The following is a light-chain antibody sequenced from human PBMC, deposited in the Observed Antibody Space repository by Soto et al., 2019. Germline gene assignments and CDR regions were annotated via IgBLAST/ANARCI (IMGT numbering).Light chain of an antibody. V-gene: IGLV2-14*01. CDR1: SSDVGGYDY. Sequence: QSALTQPASVSGSPGQSITISCTGTSSDVGGYDYVSWYQQHPGEAPRLMIYDVTNRPSGVSNRFSGSKSGNTASLTISGLQAEDEADYYCSSCTSSVSVLFGGGTKVTVL. CDR3: SSCTSSVSVL. J-gene: IGLJ2*01. CDR2: DVT.